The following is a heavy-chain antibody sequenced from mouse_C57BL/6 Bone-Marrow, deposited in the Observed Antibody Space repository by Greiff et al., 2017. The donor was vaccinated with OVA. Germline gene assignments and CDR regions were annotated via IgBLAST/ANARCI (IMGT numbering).Heavy chain of an antibody. Sequence: EVKLMESVAELVRPGASVKLSCTASGFNIKNTYMHWVKQRPEQGLEWIGRIDPANGNTKYAPKFQGKATITADTSSNTAYLQLSSLTSEDTAIYYCATVVATMRYFDVWGTGTTVTVSS. D-gene: IGHD1-1*01. CDR2: IDPANGNT. CDR1: GFNIKNTY. CDR3: ATVVATMRYFDV. J-gene: IGHJ1*03. V-gene: IGHV14-3*01.